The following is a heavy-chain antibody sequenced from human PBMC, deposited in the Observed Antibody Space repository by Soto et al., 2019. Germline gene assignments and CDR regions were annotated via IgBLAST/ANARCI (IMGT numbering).Heavy chain of an antibody. CDR1: GFTFSSYA. CDR2: ISGSGGST. J-gene: IGHJ4*02. CDR3: AKDIRYCSGGSCYSHYFGY. Sequence: EVQLLESGGGLVQPGGSLRLSCAASGFTFSSYAMSWVRQAPGKGLEWVSAISGSGGSTYYADSVKGRFTISRDNPKNTLYLQITSLRAEDTPVYYCAKDIRYCSGGSCYSHYFGYWGQGTLVTVSP. V-gene: IGHV3-23*01. D-gene: IGHD2-15*01.